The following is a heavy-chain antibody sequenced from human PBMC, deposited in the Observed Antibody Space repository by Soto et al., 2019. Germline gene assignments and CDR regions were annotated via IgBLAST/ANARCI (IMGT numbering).Heavy chain of an antibody. V-gene: IGHV1-46*01. CDR3: AREVAVAGPDYYYYGMDV. Sequence: GASVKVSCKASGYTFTSYYMHWVRQAPGQGLEWMGIINPSGGSTSYAQKFQGRVTMTRDTSTSTVYMELSSLRSEDTAVYYCAREVAVAGPDYYYYGMDVWGQGTTVTVSS. D-gene: IGHD6-19*01. J-gene: IGHJ6*02. CDR1: GYTFTSYY. CDR2: INPSGGST.